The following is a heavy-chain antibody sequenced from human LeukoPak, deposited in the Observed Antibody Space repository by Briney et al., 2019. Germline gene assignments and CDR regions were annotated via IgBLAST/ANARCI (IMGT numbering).Heavy chain of an antibody. V-gene: IGHV4-39*07. CDR1: GGSISSSSYY. CDR2: IYYSGST. Sequence: SETLSLTCTVSGGSISSSSYYWGWIRQPPGKGPEWIGSIYYSGSTYYNPSLKSRVTMSVDTSKNQFSLKLSSVTAADTAVYYCAREGVLGAFDIWGQGKMVTVSS. D-gene: IGHD2/OR15-2a*01. J-gene: IGHJ3*02. CDR3: AREGVLGAFDI.